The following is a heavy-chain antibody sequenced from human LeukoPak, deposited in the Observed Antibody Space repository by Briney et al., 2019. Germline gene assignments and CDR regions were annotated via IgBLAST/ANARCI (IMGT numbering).Heavy chain of an antibody. J-gene: IGHJ4*02. D-gene: IGHD4-23*01. Sequence: GGSLRLSCAVSGFTLNTYSLNWVRRAPGKGLEWVSFMTSSRSYYADSVKGRFTISRDNAKNSLYLLMNSLRVEDTAVYYCAKEGRGRYGGNNLDYWGQGTLVTVSS. V-gene: IGHV3-21*01. CDR1: GFTLNTYS. CDR3: AKEGRGRYGGNNLDY. CDR2: MTSSRSY.